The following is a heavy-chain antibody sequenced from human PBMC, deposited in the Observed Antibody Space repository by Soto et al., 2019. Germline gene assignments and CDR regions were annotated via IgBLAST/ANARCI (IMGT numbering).Heavy chain of an antibody. J-gene: IGHJ4*02. Sequence: PGESLKISCKGSGYSFTSYWIGWVRQMPGKGLEWMGIIYPGDSDTRYSPSFQGQVTISADKSISTAYLQWSSLRASDTAMYYCAAAYYYGSGSPIWSYDYWGQGTLVTVSS. CDR2: IYPGDSDT. V-gene: IGHV5-51*01. CDR3: AAAYYYGSGSPIWSYDY. CDR1: GYSFTSYW. D-gene: IGHD3-10*01.